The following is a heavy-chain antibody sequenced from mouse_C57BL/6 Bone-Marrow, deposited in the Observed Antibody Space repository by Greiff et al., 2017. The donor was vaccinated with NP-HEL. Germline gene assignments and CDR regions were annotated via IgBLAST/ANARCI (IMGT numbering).Heavy chain of an antibody. Sequence: VQRVESGAELARPGASVKMSCKASGYTFTSYTMHWVKQRPGKGLEWIGYINPSSGYTKYNQKFKDKATLTADKSSSTAYMQLSSLTSEDSAVYYCARFYSYFDYWGQGTTLTVSS. D-gene: IGHD2-1*01. J-gene: IGHJ2*01. V-gene: IGHV1-4*01. CDR1: GYTFTSYT. CDR2: INPSSGYT. CDR3: ARFYSYFDY.